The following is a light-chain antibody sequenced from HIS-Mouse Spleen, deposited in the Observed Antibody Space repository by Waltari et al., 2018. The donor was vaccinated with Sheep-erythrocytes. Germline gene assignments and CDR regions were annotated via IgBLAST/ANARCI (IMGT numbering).Light chain of an antibody. J-gene: IGLJ1*01. CDR2: DVS. V-gene: IGLV2-11*01. CDR1: SSDVGGYNY. Sequence: QSALTQPRSVSGSPGQSVTISCTGTSSDVGGYNYVSWYQQHPGKASKRMIYDVSKWASGVRDRFFGCETDDTAYLTICGLQAGDEADYYCCSYAGSYKHVFATGTKVTVL. CDR3: CSYAGSYKHV.